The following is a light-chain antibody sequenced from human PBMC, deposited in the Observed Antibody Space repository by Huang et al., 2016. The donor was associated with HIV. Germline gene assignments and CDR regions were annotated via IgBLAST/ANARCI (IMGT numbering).Light chain of an antibody. V-gene: IGKV4-1*01. CDR2: WAS. CDR1: QSIFYNSNGQNY. Sequence: DVVLSQSPDYLPVSLGARATVNCRSSQSIFYNSNGQNYLAWYQQKAGQPPKLVVYWASTRAPGVPDRFSGTGSGTDFTLTINNLQAEDAAVYYCQQYYFSPRTFGPGTKVDI. CDR3: QQYYFSPRT. J-gene: IGKJ3*01.